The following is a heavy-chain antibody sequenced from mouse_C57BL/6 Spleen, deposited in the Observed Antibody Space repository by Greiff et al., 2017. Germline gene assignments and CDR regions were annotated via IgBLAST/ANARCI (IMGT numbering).Heavy chain of an antibody. V-gene: IGHV5-4*03. CDR3: ARYGDGYDYAMGY. CDR1: GFTFSSYA. CDR2: ISDGGSYT. D-gene: IGHD2-2*01. J-gene: IGHJ4*01. Sequence: DVMLVESGGGLVKPGGSLKLSCAASGFTFSSYAMSWVRQTPEKRLEWVATISDGGSYTYYPDNVKGRFTISRDNAKNNLYLQMSHLKSEDTAMYYCARYGDGYDYAMGYWGQGTSVTVAS.